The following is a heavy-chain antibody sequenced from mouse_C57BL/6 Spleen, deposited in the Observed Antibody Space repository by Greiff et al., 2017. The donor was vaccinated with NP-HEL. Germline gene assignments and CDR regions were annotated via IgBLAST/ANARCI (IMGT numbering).Heavy chain of an antibody. V-gene: IGHV2-5*01. J-gene: IGHJ4*01. CDR3: AKNGNPHYYAMDY. CDR2: IWRGGST. Sequence: VQLQESGPGLVQPSQSLSITCTVSGFSLTSYGVHWVRQSPGKGLEWLGVIWRGGSTDYNAAFMSRLSITKDNSKSQVFFKMNSLQADDTAIYYCAKNGNPHYYAMDYWGQGTSVTVSS. CDR1: GFSLTSYG.